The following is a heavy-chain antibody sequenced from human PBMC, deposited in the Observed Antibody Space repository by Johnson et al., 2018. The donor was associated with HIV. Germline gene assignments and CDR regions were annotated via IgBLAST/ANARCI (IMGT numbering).Heavy chain of an antibody. CDR2: ISSSGSTI. CDR1: GFTFDDYG. Sequence: GGGVVRPGGSLRLSCAAAGFTFDDYGMNWVRQAPGKGLEWVSYISSSGSTIYYADSVKGRFTISRDNSKNTLYLQMNSLRAEDTAVYYTRATIPRDAFDIWGQGTMVTVSS. J-gene: IGHJ3*02. CDR3: RATIPRDAFDI. D-gene: IGHD5-12*01. V-gene: IGHV3-48*01.